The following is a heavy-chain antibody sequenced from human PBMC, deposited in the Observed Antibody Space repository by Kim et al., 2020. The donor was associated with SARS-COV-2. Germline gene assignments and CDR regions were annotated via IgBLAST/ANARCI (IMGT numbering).Heavy chain of an antibody. CDR1: GFTFSSYA. D-gene: IGHD5-12*01. J-gene: IGHJ6*02. V-gene: IGHV3-30*04. CDR2: ISYDGSNK. CDR3: ARDRGYSGYEFSSVNPPLLYYYYGMDV. Sequence: GGSLRLSCAASGFTFSSYAMHWVRQAPGKGLEWVAVISYDGSNKYYADSVKGRFTISRDNSKNTLYLQMNSLRAEDTAVYYCARDRGYSGYEFSSVNPPLLYYYYGMDVWGQGTTVTVSS.